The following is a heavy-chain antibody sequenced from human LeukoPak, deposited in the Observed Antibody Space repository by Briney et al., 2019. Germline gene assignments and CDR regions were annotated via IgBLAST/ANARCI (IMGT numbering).Heavy chain of an antibody. CDR3: ARIGRYCSGGSCKRNWFDP. CDR1: GFTFSDYY. V-gene: IGHV3-11*04. Sequence: KAGGSLRLSCASSGFTFSDYYMSWIRQAPGKGLEWVSYISSSGSTIYYADSVKGRFTISRDNAKNSLYLQMNSLRAEDTAVYYCARIGRYCSGGSCKRNWFDPWGQGTLVTVSS. D-gene: IGHD2-15*01. CDR2: ISSSGSTI. J-gene: IGHJ5*02.